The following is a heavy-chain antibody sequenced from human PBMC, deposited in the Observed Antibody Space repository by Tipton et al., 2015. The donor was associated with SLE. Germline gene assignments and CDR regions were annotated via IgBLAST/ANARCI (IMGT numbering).Heavy chain of an antibody. CDR2: IHYSGTT. D-gene: IGHD3-3*01. Sequence: TLSLTCTVSGGSITNHYWNWIRQPPGKGLEWIGYIHYSGTTHDNPSLKSRVTMSVDMSKNQFSLRLTSVTAADTAVYYCARQLRFLEWLSHTFDYWGQGTLVTVSS. CDR3: ARQLRFLEWLSHTFDY. J-gene: IGHJ4*02. V-gene: IGHV4-59*08. CDR1: GGSITNHY.